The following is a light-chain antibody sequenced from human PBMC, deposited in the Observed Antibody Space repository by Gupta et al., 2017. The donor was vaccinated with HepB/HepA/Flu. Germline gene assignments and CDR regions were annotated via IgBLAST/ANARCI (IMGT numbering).Light chain of an antibody. J-gene: IGKJ1*01. CDR1: QSISSW. CDR3: QQYNSYSLT. CDR2: KAS. V-gene: IGKV1-5*03. Sequence: DIQMTQSPSTLSASVGDRVTITCRASQSISSWLAWYQQKPGKAPKLLIYKASSLESGVQSRFSGSGSGTEFTLTITSLQADDFATYYCQQYNSYSLTFGQGTKVEIK.